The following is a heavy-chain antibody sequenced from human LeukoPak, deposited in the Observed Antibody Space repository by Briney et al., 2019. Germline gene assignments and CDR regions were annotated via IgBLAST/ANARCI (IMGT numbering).Heavy chain of an antibody. CDR2: ISSSSSYI. V-gene: IGHV3-21*01. Sequence: GGSLRLSCAASGFTFNNYGMNWVRQAPGKGLEWVSSISSSSSYIYYADSVKGRFTISRDNAKNSLYLQMNSLRAEDTAVYYCARTTVTTWNVRVAFDYWGQGTLVTVSS. J-gene: IGHJ4*02. D-gene: IGHD4-17*01. CDR1: GFTFNNYG. CDR3: ARTTVTTWNVRVAFDY.